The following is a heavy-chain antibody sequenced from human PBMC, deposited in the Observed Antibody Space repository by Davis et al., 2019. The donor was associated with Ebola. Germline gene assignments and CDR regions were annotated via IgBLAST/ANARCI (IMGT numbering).Heavy chain of an antibody. CDR1: GGTFSSYA. Sequence: SVKVSCKASGGTFSSYAISWVRQAPGQGLEWMGGIIPIFGTANYAQKFQGRVTITADESTSTAYMELSSLRSEDTAVYYCARVLHPYYYGSGSYLLDYYYMDVWGKGTTVTVSS. CDR2: IIPIFGTA. CDR3: ARVLHPYYYGSGSYLLDYYYMDV. D-gene: IGHD3-10*01. J-gene: IGHJ6*03. V-gene: IGHV1-69*13.